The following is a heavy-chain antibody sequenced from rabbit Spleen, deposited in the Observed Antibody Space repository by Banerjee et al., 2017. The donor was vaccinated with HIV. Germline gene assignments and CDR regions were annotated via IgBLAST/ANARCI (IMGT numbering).Heavy chain of an antibody. CDR2: MRPGSSGNT. V-gene: IGHV1S45*01. D-gene: IGHD2-1*01. Sequence: QEQLVESGGGLVQPEGSLTLTCTASGFSFSNYYMCWVRQAPGKGLEWIGCMRPGSSGNTYYASWAKGRFTISKTSSTTVTLQLNSLTAADTATYFCARDSVEKAINMAFNLWGQGTLVTVS. CDR1: GFSFSNYY. CDR3: ARDSVEKAINMAFNL. J-gene: IGHJ4*01.